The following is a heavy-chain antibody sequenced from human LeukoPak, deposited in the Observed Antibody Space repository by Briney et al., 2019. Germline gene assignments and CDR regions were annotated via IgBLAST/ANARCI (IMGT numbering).Heavy chain of an antibody. J-gene: IGHJ4*02. CDR1: GFTFDDYA. Sequence: GGSLRLSCAASGFTFDDYAMHWVRQAPGKGLEWVSGISWNSGSIGYADSVKGRFTISRDNAKNSLYLQMNSQRAEDTALYYCAKDSSGRLGELSEGIDYWGQGTLVTVSS. V-gene: IGHV3-9*01. D-gene: IGHD3-16*02. CDR2: ISWNSGSI. CDR3: AKDSSGRLGELSEGIDY.